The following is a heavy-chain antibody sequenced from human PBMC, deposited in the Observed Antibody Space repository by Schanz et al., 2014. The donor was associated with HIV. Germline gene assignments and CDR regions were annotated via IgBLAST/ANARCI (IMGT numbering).Heavy chain of an antibody. CDR1: GFTFTSYA. D-gene: IGHD4-17*01. J-gene: IGHJ2*01. V-gene: IGHV3-23*01. Sequence: EVQLLESGGGLVQPGGSLRLSCAASGFTFTSYAMSWVRQAPGKGLEWVSVISGSGGSTYYADSVKGRFTISRDNSKNTLYLQTNSPRAEDTALYYCAKNAYGGEPTDWYVDLWGRGTLVTVSS. CDR2: ISGSGGST. CDR3: AKNAYGGEPTDWYVDL.